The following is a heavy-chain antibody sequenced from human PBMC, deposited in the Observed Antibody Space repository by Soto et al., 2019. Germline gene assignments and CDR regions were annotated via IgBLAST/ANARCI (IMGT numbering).Heavy chain of an antibody. Sequence: WETLNLTCTVSGRCPVTSTDSLGSNRPLLRKGLEWIGTMYYSGNTYYNPSLKSRVTISVDTSKNQFSLKLSSVTAADTALYYCARLHGYCINSSCYGNYAMDVWGQGTTVT. CDR1: GRCPVTSTDS. V-gene: IGHV4-39*01. D-gene: IGHD2-2*01. CDR2: MYYSGNT. J-gene: IGHJ6*02. CDR3: ARLHGYCINSSCYGNYAMDV.